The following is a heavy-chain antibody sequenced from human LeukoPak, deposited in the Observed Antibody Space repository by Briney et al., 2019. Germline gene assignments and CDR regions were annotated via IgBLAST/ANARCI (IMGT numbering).Heavy chain of an antibody. V-gene: IGHV3-23*01. CDR1: GFTFSTYA. D-gene: IGHD6-13*01. CDR2: ISGSGGNT. CDR3: ASGSSSWYKLTPEYFQH. Sequence: PGGSLRLSCAASGFTFSTYAMSWVRQAPGKGLEWVSGISGSGGNTYYADSVKGRFTISRDNSKNTLYLQMNSLRAEDTAVYYCASGSSSWYKLTPEYFQHWGQGTLVTVSS. J-gene: IGHJ1*01.